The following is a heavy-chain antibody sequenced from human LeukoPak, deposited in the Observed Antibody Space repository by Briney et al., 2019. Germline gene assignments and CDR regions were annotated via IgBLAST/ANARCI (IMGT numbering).Heavy chain of an antibody. CDR1: GFTFSSYE. CDR3: ARDSNHPTRYCSGGSCYSCADY. V-gene: IGHV3-48*03. Sequence: PGGSLRLSCAASGFTFSSYEMNWVRQAPGKGLEWVSYISSSGSTIYYADSVKGRFTISRDNAKNSLYLQMNSLRAEDTAVYYCARDSNHPTRYCSGGSCYSCADYWGQGTLVTVSS. CDR2: ISSSGSTI. J-gene: IGHJ4*02. D-gene: IGHD2-15*01.